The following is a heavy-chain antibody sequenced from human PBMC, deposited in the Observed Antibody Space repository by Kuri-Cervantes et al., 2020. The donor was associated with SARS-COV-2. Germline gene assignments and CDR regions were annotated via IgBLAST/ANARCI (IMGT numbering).Heavy chain of an antibody. J-gene: IGHJ6*03. CDR1: GFTFSSYS. V-gene: IGHV3-21*01. CDR2: ISSTSSYI. Sequence: GESLKISCAASGFTFSSYSMNWVRQAPGKGLEWVSSISSTSSYIYYADSVKCRFTISRDNAKNSLYLQMNSLRAEDTAVYYCARDCSSQYKYYYYYYMDVWGKGTTVTVSS. CDR3: ARDCSSQYKYYYYYYMDV. D-gene: IGHD6-13*01.